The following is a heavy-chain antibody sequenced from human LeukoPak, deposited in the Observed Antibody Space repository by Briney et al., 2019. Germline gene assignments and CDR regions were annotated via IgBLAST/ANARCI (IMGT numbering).Heavy chain of an antibody. D-gene: IGHD3-22*01. CDR3: ARPRYYDSSGYSVDY. V-gene: IGHV1-2*02. CDR1: GYTFTGYY. J-gene: IGHJ4*02. CDR2: INPNSGGT. Sequence: ASVQVSCKASGYTFTGYYMHWVRQAPGQGLEWMEWINPNSGGTNYAQKFQGRVTMTRDTSISTAYMELSRLRSDDTAVYYCARPRYYDSSGYSVDYWGQGTLVTVSS.